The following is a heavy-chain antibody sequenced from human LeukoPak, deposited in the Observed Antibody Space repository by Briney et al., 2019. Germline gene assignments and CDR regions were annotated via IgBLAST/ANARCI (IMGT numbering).Heavy chain of an antibody. D-gene: IGHD6-13*01. CDR3: GRGQAAGLN. V-gene: IGHV3-7*01. CDR1: GFTFSSYW. J-gene: IGHJ4*02. Sequence: GGSLRLSCAASGFTFSSYWMSWVRQAPGKGLEWVANIKQDGSEKYYVDSVKGRFTISRDNAKNSLYLQMNSLRAEDTAMSYWGRGQAAGLNWGQGTVVSVSS. CDR2: IKQDGSEK.